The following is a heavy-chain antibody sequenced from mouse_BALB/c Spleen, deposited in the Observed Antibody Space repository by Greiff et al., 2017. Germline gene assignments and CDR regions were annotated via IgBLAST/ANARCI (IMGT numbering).Heavy chain of an antibody. CDR3: AREGD. V-gene: IGHV5-4*02. J-gene: IGHJ3*01. CDR1: GFTFSDYY. Sequence: EVRVVESGGGLVKPGGSLKLSCAASGFTFSDYYMYWVRQTPEKRLEWVATISDGGSYTYYPDSVKGRFTISRDNAKNNLYLQMSSLKSEDTAMYYCAREGDWGQGTLVTVSA. CDR2: ISDGGSYT.